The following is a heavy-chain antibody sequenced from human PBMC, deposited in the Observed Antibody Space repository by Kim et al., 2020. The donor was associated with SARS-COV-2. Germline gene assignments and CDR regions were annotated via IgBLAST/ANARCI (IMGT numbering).Heavy chain of an antibody. D-gene: IGHD4-17*01. CDR2: IYYSGST. V-gene: IGHV4-31*03. CDR3: ARGAGGSKPTTVNY. J-gene: IGHJ4*02. CDR1: GGSISSGGYY. Sequence: SETLSLTCTVSGGSISSGGYYWSWIRQHPGKGLEWIGYIYYSGSTYYNPSLKSRVTISVDTSKNQFSLKLSSVTAADTAVYYCARGAGGSKPTTVNYWGQGTLVTVSS.